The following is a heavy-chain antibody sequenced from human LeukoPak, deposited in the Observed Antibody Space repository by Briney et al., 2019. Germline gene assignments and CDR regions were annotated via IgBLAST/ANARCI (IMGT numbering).Heavy chain of an antibody. D-gene: IGHD3-22*01. CDR3: AVEPGYYYDSSTSFDY. Sequence: GGSLRLSCAASGFTFSSYWMSWVRQAPGKGLEWVASIKQDGSEKYYVDSVKGRFTISRDNAKNSLYLQMNSLRAEDTAVYYCAVEPGYYYDSSTSFDYWGQGTLVTVSS. V-gene: IGHV3-7*01. CDR1: GFTFSSYW. CDR2: IKQDGSEK. J-gene: IGHJ4*02.